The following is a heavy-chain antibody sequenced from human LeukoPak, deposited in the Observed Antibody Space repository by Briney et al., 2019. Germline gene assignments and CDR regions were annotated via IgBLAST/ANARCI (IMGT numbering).Heavy chain of an antibody. J-gene: IGHJ4*02. CDR2: IYTSGST. CDR1: GGTISSYY. V-gene: IGHV4-4*07. Sequence: SETLSLTCTVSGGTISSYYWSWIRQPAGKGLEWIGRIYTSGSTNYNPSLKSRVTMSVDTSKNQFSLKLISVTAADTAVYYCARDLGYCSGDSCYHYFDYWGQGTLVTVSS. CDR3: ARDLGYCSGDSCYHYFDY. D-gene: IGHD2-15*01.